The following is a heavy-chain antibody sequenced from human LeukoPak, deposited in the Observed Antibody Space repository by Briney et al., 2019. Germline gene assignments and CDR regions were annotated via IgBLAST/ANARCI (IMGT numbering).Heavy chain of an antibody. CDR3: ARLRSPGDFDY. Sequence: SETLSLTCTVSGYYISIGYYWGWIRQPPGKGLEWIGSIYHSGSTSYNPSLSSRVTISVDTSKNQFSLNLNSVTAADTAVYYCARLRSPGDFDYWGQGTLVTVSS. J-gene: IGHJ4*02. D-gene: IGHD1-26*01. CDR1: GYYISIGYY. CDR2: IYHSGST. V-gene: IGHV4-38-2*02.